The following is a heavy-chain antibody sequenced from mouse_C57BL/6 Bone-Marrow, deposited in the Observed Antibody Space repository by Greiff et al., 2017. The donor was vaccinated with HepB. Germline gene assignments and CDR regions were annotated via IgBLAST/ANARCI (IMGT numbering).Heavy chain of an antibody. D-gene: IGHD2-5*01. CDR2: IDPSDSYT. CDR1: GYTFTSYW. V-gene: IGHV1-50*01. CDR3: AREGAAYYSNYSYWYFDV. Sequence: QVQLQQSGAELVKPGASVKLSCKASGYTFTSYWMQWVKQRPGQGLEWIGEIDPSDSYTNYNQKFKGKATLTVDTSSSTAYMQLSSLTSEDSAVYYCAREGAAYYSNYSYWYFDVWGTGTTVTVSS. J-gene: IGHJ1*03.